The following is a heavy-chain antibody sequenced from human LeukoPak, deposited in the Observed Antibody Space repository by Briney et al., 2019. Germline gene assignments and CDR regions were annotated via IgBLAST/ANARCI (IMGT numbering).Heavy chain of an antibody. CDR3: ATQGSSGSGGLDP. D-gene: IGHD3-10*01. Sequence: PGGSLRLSCAASGFAFNSYGMQWVRQTPGKGLEWVAVIWYDGSNKYYADSVKGRFTISRDNSKNTLYLQMNSLRVEDSAVYYCATQGSSGSGGLDPWGQGTLVTVSS. V-gene: IGHV3-33*01. CDR2: IWYDGSNK. CDR1: GFAFNSYG. J-gene: IGHJ5*02.